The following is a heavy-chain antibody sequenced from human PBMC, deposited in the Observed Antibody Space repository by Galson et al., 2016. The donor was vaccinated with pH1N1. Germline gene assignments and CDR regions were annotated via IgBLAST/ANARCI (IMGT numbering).Heavy chain of an antibody. Sequence: SLRLSCAASGFSLSMYWMSWVRQAPGKGLEWLANIKQDGSEKYYVDSVKGRFTVSRDNSKNTVYLQMNSLGPDDTAVYYCARVFEEYFLYGMDVWGQGTTVTVSS. CDR3: ARVFEEYFLYGMDV. D-gene: IGHD2/OR15-2a*01. J-gene: IGHJ6*02. CDR2: IKQDGSEK. CDR1: GFSLSMYW. V-gene: IGHV3-7*01.